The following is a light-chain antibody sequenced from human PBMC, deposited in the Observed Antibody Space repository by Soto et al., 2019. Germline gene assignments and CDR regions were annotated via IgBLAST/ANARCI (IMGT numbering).Light chain of an antibody. CDR3: HQTYSTPWT. V-gene: IGKV1-39*01. CDR1: QGSSSY. Sequence: DIQMTQSPSSLSASVGDRVTITCRASQGSSSYLTWYQPKPGKAPKLLIYAASSLQSGVPSRFTGSGSGTDFTLTIISLQPEDFATYYCHQTYSTPWTFGQGTKVEIK. J-gene: IGKJ1*01. CDR2: AAS.